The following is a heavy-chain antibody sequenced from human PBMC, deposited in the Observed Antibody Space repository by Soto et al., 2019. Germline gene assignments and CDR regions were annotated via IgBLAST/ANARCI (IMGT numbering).Heavy chain of an antibody. J-gene: IGHJ4*02. CDR3: ARGAIYSYGSYFDC. Sequence: PGGSLRLSCAASGFAVSTDYLIWVRQAPGMGLECVSVIYDDGATYYADSVRGRFTISRDNSKNTLYLQMNSLRAEDTAVYFCARGAIYSYGSYFDCWGQGTLVTVSS. V-gene: IGHV3-53*01. CDR2: IYDDGAT. D-gene: IGHD5-18*01. CDR1: GFAVSTDY.